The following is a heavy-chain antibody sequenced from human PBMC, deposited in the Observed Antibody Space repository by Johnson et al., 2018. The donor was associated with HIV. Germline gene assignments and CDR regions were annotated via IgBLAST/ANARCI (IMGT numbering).Heavy chain of an antibody. D-gene: IGHD3-16*01. J-gene: IGHJ3*02. CDR3: AKAPSMGADGFDI. Sequence: VQLVESGGGVVQPGRSLRLSCAASGFTFDDYTMHWVRQAPGKGLEWVSLISWNSGSIGYADSVKGRFNISRDNSKNALYLQMNSLRAEDTAVYYCAKAPSMGADGFDIWGQGTMVTVSS. CDR2: ISWNSGSI. CDR1: GFTFDDYT. V-gene: IGHV3-43*01.